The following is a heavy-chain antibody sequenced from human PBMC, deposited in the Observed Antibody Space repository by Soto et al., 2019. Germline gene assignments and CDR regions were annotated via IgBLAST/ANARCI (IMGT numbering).Heavy chain of an antibody. CDR3: ASPDYYDSSGYPPRILNY. D-gene: IGHD3-22*01. CDR1: GGSISSSNW. Sequence: SLTCAVSGGSISSSNWWSWVRQPPGKGLEWIGEIYHSGSTNYNPSLKSRVTISVDKSKNQFSLKLSSVTAADTAVYYCASPDYYDSSGYPPRILNYWGQGTLVTVSS. J-gene: IGHJ4*02. V-gene: IGHV4-4*02. CDR2: IYHSGST.